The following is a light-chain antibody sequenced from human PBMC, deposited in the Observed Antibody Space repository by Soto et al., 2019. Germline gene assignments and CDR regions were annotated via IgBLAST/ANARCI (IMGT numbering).Light chain of an antibody. Sequence: EIVLKQSPGTLSLSTGESATISCRASQRVSRSYLAWYQQKPGQAPRLLIYGASSRATGIPDRFSGSGSGTDFTLTISRLEPEDFAVYYCQQYGSSPYTFGQGTKLEIK. CDR2: GAS. V-gene: IGKV3-20*01. CDR1: QRVSRSY. CDR3: QQYGSSPYT. J-gene: IGKJ2*01.